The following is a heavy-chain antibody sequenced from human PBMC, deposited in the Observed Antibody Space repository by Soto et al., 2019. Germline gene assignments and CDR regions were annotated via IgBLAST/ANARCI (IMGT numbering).Heavy chain of an antibody. CDR3: ANSGYDYVWGSYRPDYYYGMDV. CDR2: ISGSGGST. Sequence: GGSLRLSCAASGFTFSSYAMSWVRQAPGKGLEWVSAISGSGGSTYYADSVKGRFTISRDNSKNTLYLQMNSLRAEDTAVYYCANSGYDYVWGSYRPDYYYGMDVWGQGTTVTVSS. J-gene: IGHJ6*02. CDR1: GFTFSSYA. V-gene: IGHV3-23*01. D-gene: IGHD3-16*02.